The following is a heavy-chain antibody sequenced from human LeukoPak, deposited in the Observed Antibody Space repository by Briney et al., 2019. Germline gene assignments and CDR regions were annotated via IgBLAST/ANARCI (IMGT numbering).Heavy chain of an antibody. CDR1: GGSISSSSYY. D-gene: IGHD6-13*01. CDR3: ARRSSSWYSRFDP. V-gene: IGHV4-39*01. CDR2: IYYSGST. Sequence: SETLSLTCTVSGGSISSSSYYWGWIRQPPGQGLEWIGSIYYSGSTYYNPSLKRRVTISVDTSKNQFSLKLSSVTAADTAVYYCARRSSSWYSRFDPWGQGTLVTVSS. J-gene: IGHJ5*02.